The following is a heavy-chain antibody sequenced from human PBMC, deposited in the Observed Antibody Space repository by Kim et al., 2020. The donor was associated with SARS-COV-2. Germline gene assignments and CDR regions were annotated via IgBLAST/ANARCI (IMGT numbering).Heavy chain of an antibody. J-gene: IGHJ4*02. V-gene: IGHV3-30*04. CDR2: ISYDGSNK. CDR3: ARDSARFIAVGSDY. CDR1: GFTFSSYA. Sequence: GGSLRLSCAASGFTFSSYAMHWVRQAPGKGLEWVAVISYDGSNKYYADSVKGRFTISRDNSKNTLYLQMNSLRAEDTAVYYCARDSARFIAVGSDYWGQGALVTVCS. D-gene: IGHD6-19*01.